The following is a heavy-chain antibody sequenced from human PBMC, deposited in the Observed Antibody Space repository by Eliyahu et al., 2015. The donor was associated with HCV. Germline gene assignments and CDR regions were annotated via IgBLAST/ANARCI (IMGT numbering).Heavy chain of an antibody. V-gene: IGHV4-59*01. CDR3: ARGDYYGSGSSLDYFDY. CDR2: IYYSGST. D-gene: IGHD3-10*01. Sequence: QVQLQESGPGLVKPSETLSLTCTVSGGSISSYYWSWIRQPPGKGLEWIGFIYYSGSTNYNPSLKSRVTISVDTSKNQFSLKLSSVTAADTAVYYCARGDYYGSGSSLDYFDYWGQGTLVTVSS. CDR1: GGSISSYY. J-gene: IGHJ4*02.